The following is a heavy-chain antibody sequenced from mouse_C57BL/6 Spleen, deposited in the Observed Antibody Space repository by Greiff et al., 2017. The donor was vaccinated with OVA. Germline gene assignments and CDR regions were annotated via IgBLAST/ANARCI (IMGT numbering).Heavy chain of an antibody. CDR2: IWGVGST. D-gene: IGHD2-3*01. J-gene: IGHJ3*01. Sequence: VKLMESGPGLVAPSQSLSITCTVSGFSLTSYGVDWVRQSPGKGLEWLGVIWGVGSTHYNSALKSRLSISKDNSKSQVFLKMNSLQTDDTAMYYCATTYDGYYLADWGQGTLVTVSA. V-gene: IGHV2-6*01. CDR1: GFSLTSYG. CDR3: ATTYDGYYLAD.